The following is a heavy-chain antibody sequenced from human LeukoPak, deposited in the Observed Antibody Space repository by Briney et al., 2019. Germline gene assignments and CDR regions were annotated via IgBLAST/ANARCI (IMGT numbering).Heavy chain of an antibody. J-gene: IGHJ4*02. V-gene: IGHV4-39*07. D-gene: IGHD3-22*01. CDR3: ARAPHFFDTSGSRYYFDY. CDR2: IYYSGNT. CDR1: GGSIRSTNYY. Sequence: TSETLSLTCSVSGGSIRSTNYYWGWIRQPPGKGLEWIGSIYYSGNTYYSPSLMSRVTISVDTSKNQFSLNLSSVTAADTAVYYCARAPHFFDTSGSRYYFDYWGQGALVTVSS.